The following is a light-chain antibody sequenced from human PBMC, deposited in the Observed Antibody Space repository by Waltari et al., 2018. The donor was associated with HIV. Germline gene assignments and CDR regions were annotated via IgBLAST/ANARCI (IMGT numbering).Light chain of an antibody. J-gene: IGLJ2*01. CDR3: AAWDDSLSGPRV. CDR2: RNN. CDR1: SSNLGSNY. V-gene: IGLV1-47*01. Sequence: QSVLTQPPSASGTPGQRVTISCSGSSSNLGSNYVYWSQQLPGTAPKLLIYRNNQRPSGVPDRFSGSKSGTSASLAISGLRSEDEADYYCAAWDDSLSGPRVFGGGTKLTVL.